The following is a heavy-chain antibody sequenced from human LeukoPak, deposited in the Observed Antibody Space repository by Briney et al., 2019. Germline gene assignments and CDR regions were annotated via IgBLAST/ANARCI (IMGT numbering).Heavy chain of an antibody. V-gene: IGHV3-23*01. CDR2: ISGSGSNT. J-gene: IGHJ4*02. Sequence: GGSLRLSCAASGFTFSSYGMSWVRQAPGKGLEWVSAISGSGSNTYYADSVKGRFTISRDNSKNTLYLQMNSLRAEDTAVYYCAKTFALGYCSGGSCYTFDYWGQGTLVTVSS. CDR1: GFTFSSYG. CDR3: AKTFALGYCSGGSCYTFDY. D-gene: IGHD2-15*01.